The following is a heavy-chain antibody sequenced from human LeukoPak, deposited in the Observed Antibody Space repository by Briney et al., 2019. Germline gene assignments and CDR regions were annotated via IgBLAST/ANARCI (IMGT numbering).Heavy chain of an antibody. D-gene: IGHD6-13*01. V-gene: IGHV4-59*08. Sequence: PSETPSLTCSVSGGSLSSNYWSWIRQAPGKGLEWIGYIYYTGSTSYNPSLKSRVTISVDTSKNQFFLKVSSVTAADTAVYYCARHGSSWSFDYWGQGTLVTVSS. J-gene: IGHJ4*02. CDR2: IYYTGST. CDR1: GGSLSSNY. CDR3: ARHGSSWSFDY.